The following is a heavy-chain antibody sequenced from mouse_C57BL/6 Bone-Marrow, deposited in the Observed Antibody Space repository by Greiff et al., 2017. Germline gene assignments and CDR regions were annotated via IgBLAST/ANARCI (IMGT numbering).Heavy chain of an antibody. Sequence: VKLQASGAELVKPGASVKLSCKASGYTFTEYTIHWVKQRSGQGLEWIGWFYPGSGRIKFNEKFKDKATLTADKSSSTVYMELSRLTSEDSAVYFCARHESNPLSYYDGSRGGNYFDDWGQGTTLTVSS. J-gene: IGHJ2*01. CDR3: ARHESNPLSYYDGSRGGNYFDD. D-gene: IGHD1-1*01. V-gene: IGHV1-62-2*01. CDR2: FYPGSGRI. CDR1: GYTFTEYT.